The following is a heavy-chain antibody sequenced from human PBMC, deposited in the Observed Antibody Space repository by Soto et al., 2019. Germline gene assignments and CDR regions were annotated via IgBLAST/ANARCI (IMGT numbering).Heavy chain of an antibody. CDR1: GDSMSPYY. V-gene: IGHV4-59*13. J-gene: IGHJ5*02. CDR2: IYANGST. CDR3: AKDSGYKDGDFRWFDP. Sequence: SETLSLTCTASGDSMSPYYWNWIRQPPGKGKESIGYIYANGSTNYNPTLKIRVTISVDTSKSQFSLKLSSVTAADTAVYYCAKDSGYKDGDFRWFDPWGQGTLVTVSS. D-gene: IGHD2-21*02.